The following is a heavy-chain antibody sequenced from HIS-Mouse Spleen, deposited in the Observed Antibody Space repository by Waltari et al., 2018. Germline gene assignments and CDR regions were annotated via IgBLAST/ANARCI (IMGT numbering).Heavy chain of an antibody. J-gene: IGHJ2*01. CDR1: GFTFSSYG. CDR2: ISYDGSNK. Sequence: QVQLVESGGGVVQPGRSMRLSCAASGFTFSSYGMHWVRQAPGKGLEWVAVISYDGSNKYYADSVKGRFTISRDNSKNTLYLQMNSLRAEDTAVYYCAKDRGDRWYFDLWGRGTLVTVSS. CDR3: AKDRGDRWYFDL. V-gene: IGHV3-30*18. D-gene: IGHD3-16*01.